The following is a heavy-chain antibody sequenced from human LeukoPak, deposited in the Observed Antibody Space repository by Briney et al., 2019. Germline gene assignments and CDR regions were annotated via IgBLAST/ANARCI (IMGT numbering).Heavy chain of an antibody. CDR3: ARDSPGYLAYDS. Sequence: GGSLRLSCAASGFTFSSYAMSWVRQAPGKGPEWVANIKEDGSATYYVDSVKGRFTISRDNAKKSLYLQMNSLRAEDTAVYYCARDSPGYLAYDSWGQGTLVTVSS. CDR2: IKEDGSAT. J-gene: IGHJ4*02. CDR1: GFTFSSYA. D-gene: IGHD1-1*01. V-gene: IGHV3-7*04.